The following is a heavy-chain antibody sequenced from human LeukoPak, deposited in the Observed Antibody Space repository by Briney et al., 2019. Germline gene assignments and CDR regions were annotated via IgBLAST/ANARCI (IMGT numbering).Heavy chain of an antibody. J-gene: IGHJ4*02. CDR3: ARDQTGYSSSWYVNY. V-gene: IGHV3-74*01. D-gene: IGHD6-13*01. CDR2: INTDGSST. CDR1: GFTFSSCW. Sequence: GGSLRLSCAASGFTFSSCWMHWVRQAPGKGLVWVSRINTDGSSTSYADSVKGRFTISRDNAKNTLYLQMNSLRAEDTAVYYCARDQTGYSSSWYVNYWGQGTLVTVSS.